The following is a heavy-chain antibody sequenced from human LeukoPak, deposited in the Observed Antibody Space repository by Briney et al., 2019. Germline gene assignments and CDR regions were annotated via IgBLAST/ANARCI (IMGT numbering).Heavy chain of an antibody. J-gene: IGHJ5*02. V-gene: IGHV4-39*02. D-gene: IGHD3-22*01. Sequence: PSETLSFTCTVSGGSISSSSYYWGWIRQPPGKGLEWIGSIYYSGSTYYNPSLKSRVTISVDTSKNQFSLKLSSVTAADTAVYYCARDSSGSSNWFDPWGQGTLVTVSS. CDR1: GGSISSSSYY. CDR3: ARDSSGSSNWFDP. CDR2: IYYSGST.